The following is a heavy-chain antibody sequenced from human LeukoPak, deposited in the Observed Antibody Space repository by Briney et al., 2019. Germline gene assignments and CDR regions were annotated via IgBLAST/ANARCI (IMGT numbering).Heavy chain of an antibody. D-gene: IGHD1-26*01. CDR1: GYTFTGYY. J-gene: IGHJ4*02. CDR2: INPNSGGT. V-gene: IGHV1-2*02. Sequence: ASVKVSCKASGYTFTGYYMHWVRQAPGQGLEWMGWINPNSGGTNYAQKFQGRVTVTRDTSISTAYMELSRLRSDDTAVYYCARVEYSGSYLGDYWGQGTLVTVSS. CDR3: ARVEYSGSYLGDY.